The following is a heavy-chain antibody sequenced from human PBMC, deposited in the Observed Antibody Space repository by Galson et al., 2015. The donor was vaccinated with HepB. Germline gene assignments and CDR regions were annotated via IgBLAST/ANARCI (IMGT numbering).Heavy chain of an antibody. CDR3: ARGGQRDDFWSGYYSPWGV. Sequence: SLRLSCAASGFTFSNYNMNWVRQAPGKGLEWVSSISRTSDYNFYADSVKGRFTISRDNAENSLYLQMNSLRAEDTAVYYCARGGQRDDFWSGYYSPWGVWGQGTMVTVSS. CDR2: ISRTSDYN. CDR1: GFTFSNYN. D-gene: IGHD3-3*01. V-gene: IGHV3-21*01. J-gene: IGHJ3*01.